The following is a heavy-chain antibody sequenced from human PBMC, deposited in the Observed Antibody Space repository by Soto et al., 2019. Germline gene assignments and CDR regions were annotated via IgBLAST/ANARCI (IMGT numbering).Heavy chain of an antibody. CDR2: INYSGST. V-gene: IGHV4-39*07. CDR3: AREASSWYYYYGMDV. D-gene: IGHD6-13*01. Sequence: SETLSLTCTVSGGSISSSSYYWGWIRQPPGKGLEWIGSINYSGSTYYNPSLKSRVTISVDTSKNQFSLKLSSVTAADTAVYYCAREASSWYYYYGMDVWGQGTKVTVSS. CDR1: GGSISSSSYY. J-gene: IGHJ6*02.